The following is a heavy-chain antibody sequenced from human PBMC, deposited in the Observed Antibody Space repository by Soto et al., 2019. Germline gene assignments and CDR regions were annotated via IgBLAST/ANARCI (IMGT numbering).Heavy chain of an antibody. D-gene: IGHD1-26*01. CDR1: GGSINGYY. J-gene: IGHJ4*02. CDR3: ARDSVGISSPGVY. Sequence: PSETLSLTCTVSGGSINGYYWTWIRQPAGKGLEWIGRIYTSGTTSYNPFLKSRVTMSLDTSKNQFSLRLTSVTAADTAVYYCARDSVGISSPGVYWGRGTLVTVSS. V-gene: IGHV4-4*07. CDR2: IYTSGTT.